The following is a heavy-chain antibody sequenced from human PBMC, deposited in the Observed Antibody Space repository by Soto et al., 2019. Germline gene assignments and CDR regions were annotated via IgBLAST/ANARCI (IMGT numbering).Heavy chain of an antibody. CDR3: ATGSPYYYGSGGMWDS. V-gene: IGHV4-4*02. CDR2: IHHSGTT. D-gene: IGHD3-10*01. CDR1: GGSMSSPNW. J-gene: IGHJ4*02. Sequence: QVRLQESGPGLVKPSGTLSLTCLVSGGSMSSPNWWTWVRQAPVKGLEWIAEIHHSGTTNYSPSLKSRAVISIDKSNNQFSLQLTSGTAADTAVYYCATGSPYYYGSGGMWDSWGRGALVTVSS.